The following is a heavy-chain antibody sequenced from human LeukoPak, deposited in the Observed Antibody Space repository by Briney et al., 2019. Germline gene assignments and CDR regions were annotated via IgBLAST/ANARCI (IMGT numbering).Heavy chain of an antibody. D-gene: IGHD6-13*01. V-gene: IGHV4-59*01. Sequence: SETLSLTCSVSGGSISSDHWNWIRQTPGKGLEWIGCIYYSGSTNYNPSLKSRVTISVDTSKNQFSLKVSSVTAADTAVYYCVRGYEIAARWGQGTLVTVSS. CDR3: VRGYEIAAR. J-gene: IGHJ4*02. CDR2: IYYSGST. CDR1: GGSISSDH.